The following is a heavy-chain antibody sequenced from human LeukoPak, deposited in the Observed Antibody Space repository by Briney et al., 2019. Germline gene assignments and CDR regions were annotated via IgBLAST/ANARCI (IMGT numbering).Heavy chain of an antibody. CDR2: ISGSGGST. V-gene: IGHV3-23*01. Sequence: PGGSLRLSCAASGFTFSSYAMSWVRQAPGKGLEWVSAISGSGGSTHYADSVKGRFTISRDNSKNTLYLQMNSLRAEDTAVYYCAKRAYCSGGSCYNLDYWGQGTLVTVFS. CDR3: AKRAYCSGGSCYNLDY. D-gene: IGHD2-15*01. J-gene: IGHJ4*02. CDR1: GFTFSSYA.